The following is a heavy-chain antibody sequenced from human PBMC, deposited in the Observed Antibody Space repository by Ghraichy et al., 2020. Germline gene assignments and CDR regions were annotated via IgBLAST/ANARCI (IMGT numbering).Heavy chain of an antibody. CDR3: AHTAGGHSSTWYEDWFDP. V-gene: IGHV2-5*02. CDR1: GFSLSTSGVG. CDR2: IYWDDDK. D-gene: IGHD6-13*01. J-gene: IGHJ5*02. Sequence: SGPTLVKPTQTLTLTCSFSGFSLSTSGVGVGWIRQPPGKALEWLALIYWDDDKTYSPSLKSRLTITKDTSKNQVVLTMTNMDPVDTATYYCAHTAGGHSSTWYEDWFDPWGQGTLVTVSS.